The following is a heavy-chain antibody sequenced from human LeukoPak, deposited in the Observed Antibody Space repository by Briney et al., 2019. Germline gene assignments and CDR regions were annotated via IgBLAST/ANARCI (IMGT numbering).Heavy chain of an antibody. D-gene: IGHD1-26*01. CDR3: AKDIFSVATGWFDP. V-gene: IGHV3-9*01. J-gene: IGHJ5*02. CDR2: ISWNSGSI. CDR1: GFTFDDYA. Sequence: GGSLRLSCAASGFTFDDYAMHWVRQASGKGLEWVSGISWNSGSIGYADSVKGRFTISRDNAKNSLYLQMNRLRAEDTALYYCAKDIFSVATGWFDPWGQGTLVTVSS.